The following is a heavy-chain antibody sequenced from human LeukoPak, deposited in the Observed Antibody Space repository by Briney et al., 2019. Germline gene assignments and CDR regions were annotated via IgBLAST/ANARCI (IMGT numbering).Heavy chain of an antibody. Sequence: PGGSLRLSCAASGFTFSSYEMNWVRQAPGKGLEWISTITAGGGSTYYADSVKGRFTISGDSSKNTLYLQMNSLRAEDTAIYYCVGWYFDHWGQGTLVTVSS. J-gene: IGHJ4*02. D-gene: IGHD2-15*01. CDR2: ITAGGGST. CDR3: VGWYFDH. V-gene: IGHV3-23*01. CDR1: GFTFSSYE.